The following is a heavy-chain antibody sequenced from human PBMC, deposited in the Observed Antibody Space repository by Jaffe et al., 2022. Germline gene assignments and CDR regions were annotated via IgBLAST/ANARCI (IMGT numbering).Heavy chain of an antibody. CDR2: IYTSGST. V-gene: IGHV4-61*02. Sequence: QVQLQESGPGLVKPSQTLSLTCTVSGGSISSGSYYWSWIRQPAGKGLEWIGRIYTSGSTNYNPSLKSRVTISVDTSKNQFSLKLSSVTAADTAVYYCAREGAWIYGHKNEYFDYWGQGTLVTVSS. CDR3: AREGAWIYGHKNEYFDY. D-gene: IGHD5-12*01. CDR1: GGSISSGSYY. J-gene: IGHJ4*02.